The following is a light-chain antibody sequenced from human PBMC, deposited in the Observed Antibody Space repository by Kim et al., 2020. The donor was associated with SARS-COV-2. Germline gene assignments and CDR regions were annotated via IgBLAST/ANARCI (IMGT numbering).Light chain of an antibody. CDR2: QDS. V-gene: IGLV3-1*01. CDR1: KLGDKY. CDR3: QAWDSSNVV. Sequence: SGSPGQTASITCSGDKLGDKYACWYQQKPAQSPVLVIYQDSKRPSGIPERFSGSNSGNTATLTSGGTQAMDEADYYCQAWDSSNVVFGGGTQLTVL. J-gene: IGLJ2*01.